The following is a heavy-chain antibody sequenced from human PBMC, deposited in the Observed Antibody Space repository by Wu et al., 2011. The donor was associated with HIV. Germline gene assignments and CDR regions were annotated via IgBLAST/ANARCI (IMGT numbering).Heavy chain of an antibody. V-gene: IGHV1-69*14. CDR3: ARVGGFGELGGY. D-gene: IGHD3-10*01. CDR1: GGTFNSYG. Sequence: QVQLVQSGAEVKKPGSSVKVSCKASGGTFNSYGISWVRQAPGQGLEWMGGIIPMFGTAKYAQKFQGRVTITADKSTSTAYMELSSLRSEDTAVYYCARVGGFGELGGYWGQGTLVTVSS. CDR2: IIPMFGTA. J-gene: IGHJ4*02.